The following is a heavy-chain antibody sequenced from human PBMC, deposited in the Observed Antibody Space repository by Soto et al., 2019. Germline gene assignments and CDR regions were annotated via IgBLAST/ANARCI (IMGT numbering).Heavy chain of an antibody. D-gene: IGHD3-16*01. V-gene: IGHV3-23*01. CDR2: ISDDSSRT. CDR3: VKGGWLDF. CDR1: GFTFNTSE. J-gene: IGHJ5*01. Sequence: EVQLLESGGGLVQPGGSLRLSCAASGFTFNTSEMSWVRQAPGRGLEWVSFISDDSSRTYYADAVKGRFTISRDNSKYTLYLQMNSLTAEDTAVYAGVKGGWLDFWGQGTLVTVSS.